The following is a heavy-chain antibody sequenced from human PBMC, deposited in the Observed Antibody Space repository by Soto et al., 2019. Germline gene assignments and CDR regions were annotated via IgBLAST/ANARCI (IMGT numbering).Heavy chain of an antibody. D-gene: IGHD4-17*01. V-gene: IGHV2-26*01. J-gene: IGHJ2*01. CDR2: IFSNEAK. CDR3: ARSLYGDDVRWYGAL. CDR1: GLSLRITSMG. Sequence: QVTLMESGPVLVKPAATLALPCPLSGLSLRITSMGVSWIRQSPGKALEWLAHIFSNEAKSYSPSLESRLAISRDTSQSQVALTMTNVAPVDTATYYCARSLYGDDVRWYGALGGRGTPVTVTS.